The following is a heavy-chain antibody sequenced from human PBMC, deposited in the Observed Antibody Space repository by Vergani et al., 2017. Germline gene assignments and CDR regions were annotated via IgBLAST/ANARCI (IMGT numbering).Heavy chain of an antibody. J-gene: IGHJ4*02. CDR1: GFTFSSYG. CDR3: AENRFEGARYDSYSFNY. Sequence: QVQLVESGGGVVQPGRSLRLSCAASGFTFSSYGMHWVRQASGKGLEWVAVISYDGSNKYYVDSVKGRFTISRDNSKNTLYLQMNSLRAEDTAVYNCAENRFEGARYDSYSFNYWSQGTLVTVPS. V-gene: IGHV3-30*03. D-gene: IGHD3-16*02. CDR2: ISYDGSNK.